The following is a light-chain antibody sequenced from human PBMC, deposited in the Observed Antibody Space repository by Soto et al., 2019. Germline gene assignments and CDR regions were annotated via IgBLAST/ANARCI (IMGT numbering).Light chain of an antibody. CDR1: QSLLHSNGYNY. J-gene: IGKJ5*01. V-gene: IGKV2-28*01. CDR3: MQALQTPIT. Sequence: DIVMTHSPLSLPVTPGERASISCRSSQSLLHSNGYNYLDWYLQKPGQSPQIMIYLGSNRSSGVPDRFSGSGSGTDFKLKISRVEAEDVGVYYCMQALQTPITCGQGTRLEIK. CDR2: LGS.